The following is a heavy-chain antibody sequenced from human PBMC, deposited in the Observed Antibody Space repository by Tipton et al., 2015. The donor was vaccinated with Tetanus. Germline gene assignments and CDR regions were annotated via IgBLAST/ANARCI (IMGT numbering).Heavy chain of an antibody. D-gene: IGHD2-2*01. CDR2: ISNSGTS. CDR1: DESISSSSYY. V-gene: IGHV4-39*02. J-gene: IGHJ4*02. CDR3: AREVPAAGHFDS. Sequence: LRLSCTVSDESISSSSYYWGWIRHHPGRGLEWIASISNSGTSYNNPSFRSRVTISVDTSKNQFSLKLNSVTAADTAIYYCAREVPAAGHFDSWGQGTLVTVSS.